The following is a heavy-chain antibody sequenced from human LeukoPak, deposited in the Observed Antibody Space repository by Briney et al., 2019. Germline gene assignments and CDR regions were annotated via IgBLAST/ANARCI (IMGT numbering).Heavy chain of an antibody. J-gene: IGHJ4*02. D-gene: IGHD3-22*01. CDR3: ARFPYYYDSTSDY. V-gene: IGHV4-38-2*02. Sequence: SETLSLTCTVSGYSISSGYYWGWIRQPPGKGLEWIGSIYHSGSTYYNPSLKSRVTISVDTSKNQFSLKLSSVTAADTAVYYCARFPYYYDSTSDYWGQGTLVTVSS. CDR1: GYSISSGYY. CDR2: IYHSGST.